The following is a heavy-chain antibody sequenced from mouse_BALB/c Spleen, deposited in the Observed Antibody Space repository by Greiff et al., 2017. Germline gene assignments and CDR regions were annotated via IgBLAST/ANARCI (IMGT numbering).Heavy chain of an antibody. J-gene: IGHJ3*01. CDR1: GFTFSDYY. V-gene: IGHV5-4*02. Sequence: VESGGGLVKPGGSLKLSCAASGFTFSDYYMYWVRQTPEKRLEWVATISDGGSYTYYPDSVKGRFTISRDNAKNNLYLQMSSLKSEDTAMYYCAREGDYDTFAYWGQGTLVTVSA. CDR3: AREGDYDTFAY. CDR2: ISDGGSYT. D-gene: IGHD2-4*01.